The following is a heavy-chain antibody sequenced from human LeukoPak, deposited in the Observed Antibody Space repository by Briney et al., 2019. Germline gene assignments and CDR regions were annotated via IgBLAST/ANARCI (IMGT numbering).Heavy chain of an antibody. Sequence: SETLSLTCTVSGGSISSGGYYWSWIRQHPGKGLEWIGYIYYSGSTYYNPSLKSRVTISVDTSKNQFSLKLSSVTAADTAVYYCARGLGSSSPIDYWGQGTLVTVSS. V-gene: IGHV4-31*03. CDR3: ARGLGSSSPIDY. D-gene: IGHD6-6*01. CDR1: GGSISSGGYY. J-gene: IGHJ4*02. CDR2: IYYSGST.